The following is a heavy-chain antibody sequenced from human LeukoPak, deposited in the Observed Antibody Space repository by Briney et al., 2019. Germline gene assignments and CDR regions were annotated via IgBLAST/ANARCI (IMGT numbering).Heavy chain of an antibody. CDR1: GFMFDDYG. CDR3: ARLYGGYGDYYFDY. D-gene: IGHD4-17*01. J-gene: IGHJ4*02. CDR2: INWNGGRT. V-gene: IGHV3-20*04. Sequence: PGGSLRLSCAASGFMFDDYGMSWVRQAPGKGLEWVSGINWNGGRTGYADSVKGRFTISRDNAKNTLYLQMNSLRAEDTAVYYCARLYGGYGDYYFDYWGQGTLVTVSS.